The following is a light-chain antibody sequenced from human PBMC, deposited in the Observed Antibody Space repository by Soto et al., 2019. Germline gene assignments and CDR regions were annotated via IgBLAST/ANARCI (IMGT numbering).Light chain of an antibody. CDR2: DVS. CDR3: QHRSNWLWT. V-gene: IGKV3-11*01. CDR1: QCVGRY. Sequence: VLTQSTATLSLSPGERATLSCRASQCVGRYLGWYQQRPGQAPRLLIYDVSNRATGIPARFSGSGSGTDFTLTISSLEPEDFAVYYCQHRSNWLWTFGQGTKVEVK. J-gene: IGKJ1*01.